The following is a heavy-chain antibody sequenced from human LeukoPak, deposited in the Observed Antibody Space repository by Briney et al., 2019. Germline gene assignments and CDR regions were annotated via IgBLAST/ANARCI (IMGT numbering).Heavy chain of an antibody. D-gene: IGHD3-10*01. CDR3: ARVGMVRGYWFDP. CDR2: IKQDGSEK. CDR1: GFTFSSYW. J-gene: IGHJ5*02. V-gene: IGHV3-7*01. Sequence: GGSLRLSCAASGFTFSSYWMSWVRQAPGKGLEWVANIKQDGSEKYYVDSVKGRFTTSRDNAKNSLYLQMNSLRAEDTAVYYCARVGMVRGYWFDPWGQGTLVTVSS.